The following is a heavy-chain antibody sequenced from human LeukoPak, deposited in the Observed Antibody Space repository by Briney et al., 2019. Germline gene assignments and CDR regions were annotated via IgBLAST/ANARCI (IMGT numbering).Heavy chain of an antibody. CDR1: GFTFSSYA. J-gene: IGHJ5*02. Sequence: GGSLRLSCAASGFTFSSYAMHWVRQAPGKGLEWVAVILFDGSNKYYADSVKGRFTISRDNSKNTLFLQMNSLRAEDTAVYYCARDRWVAVTKTFDPWGQGTLVNVSS. CDR3: ARDRWVAVTKTFDP. V-gene: IGHV3-30*01. D-gene: IGHD6-19*01. CDR2: ILFDGSNK.